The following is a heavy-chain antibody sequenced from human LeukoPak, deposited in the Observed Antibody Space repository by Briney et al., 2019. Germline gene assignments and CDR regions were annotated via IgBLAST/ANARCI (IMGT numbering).Heavy chain of an antibody. D-gene: IGHD6-13*01. J-gene: IGHJ5*02. CDR2: INPNSGGT. V-gene: IGHV1-2*02. CDR1: GYTFTGYY. Sequence: GASVKVSCKASGYTFTGYYMHWVRQAPGQGLEWMGWINPNSGGTNYAQKFQGRVTMTRDTSISTAYMELSRLRSDDTAVYYCARGLAAAGTWDNWFDPWGQGTLVTVSS. CDR3: ARGLAAAGTWDNWFDP.